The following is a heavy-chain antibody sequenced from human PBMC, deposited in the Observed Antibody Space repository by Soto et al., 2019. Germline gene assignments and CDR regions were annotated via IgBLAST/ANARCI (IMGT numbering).Heavy chain of an antibody. V-gene: IGHV4-4*02. CDR2: IYHGGTT. Sequence: QVQLQESGPGLVKPSGTLSLTCAVSGGSISSSYWWNWVRQTPRGGLEWIGKIYHGGTTNYNPSLKNRVTISVDKSKNQFSLKLTSVTAADTAVYYCVSSLYYDFWRDGGRHFYFDYWGRGILATVSS. CDR1: GGSISSSYW. CDR3: VSSLYYDFWRDGGRHFYFDY. D-gene: IGHD3-3*01. J-gene: IGHJ4*02.